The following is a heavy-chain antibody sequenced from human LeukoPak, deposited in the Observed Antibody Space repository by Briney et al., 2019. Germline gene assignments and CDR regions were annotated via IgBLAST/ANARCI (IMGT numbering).Heavy chain of an antibody. CDR3: ARGGFPQPKVPAAIKFDY. D-gene: IGHD2-2*01. CDR2: INHSGST. CDR1: GGSFSGYY. V-gene: IGHV4-34*01. Sequence: SETLSLTCAVYGGSFSGYYWSWIRQPPGKGLEWIGEINHSGSTNYNPSLKSRVTISVDTSKNQFSLKLSSVTAADTAVYYCARGGFPQPKVPAAIKFDYWGQGTLVTVSS. J-gene: IGHJ4*02.